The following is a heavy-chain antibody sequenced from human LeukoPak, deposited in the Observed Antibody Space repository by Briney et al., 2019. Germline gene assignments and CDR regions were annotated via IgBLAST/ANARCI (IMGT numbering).Heavy chain of an antibody. D-gene: IGHD2-8*01. CDR3: ANEEWYRFDY. V-gene: IGHV3-7*03. J-gene: IGHJ4*02. CDR2: MDGGGSAT. CDR1: GFAFNSYW. Sequence: GGSLRLSCTASGFAFNSYWMSWVRQTPGKGLEWVATMDGGGSATYYVDSVKGRFTITRDNAKNSLFLQMNSLRAEDTALYYCANEEWYRFDYWGQGTLVTVPS.